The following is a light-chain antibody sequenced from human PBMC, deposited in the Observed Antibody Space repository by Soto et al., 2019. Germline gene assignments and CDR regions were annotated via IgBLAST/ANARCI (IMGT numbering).Light chain of an antibody. Sequence: DIVMTQSPDSLAVSLGERATINCKSSQSILYSSNNNNYLAWYQQKPGQPPKLLIYWASTRESGVPDRFSGSGSETDFTLAISSLQAEDVAVYYCQQHYNAPFSFGGGTRVEIK. CDR1: QSILYSSNNNNY. V-gene: IGKV4-1*01. CDR2: WAS. J-gene: IGKJ4*01. CDR3: QQHYNAPFS.